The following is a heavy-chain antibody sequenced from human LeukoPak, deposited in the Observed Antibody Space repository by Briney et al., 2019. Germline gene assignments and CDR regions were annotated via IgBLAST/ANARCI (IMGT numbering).Heavy chain of an antibody. CDR2: IYSGGST. J-gene: IGHJ4*02. Sequence: LAGGSLRLSCAASGFTVSSNYMSWVRQAPGKGLEWVSVIYSGGSTYYADSVKGRFTISRDNSKNTLYLQMNSLRAEDTAVYYCARGDIAVAGIDYWGQGTLVTVSS. D-gene: IGHD6-19*01. CDR3: ARGDIAVAGIDY. CDR1: GFTVSSNY. V-gene: IGHV3-53*01.